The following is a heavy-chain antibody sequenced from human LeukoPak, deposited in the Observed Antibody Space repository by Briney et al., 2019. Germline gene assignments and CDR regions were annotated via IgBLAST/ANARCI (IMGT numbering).Heavy chain of an antibody. CDR2: ISGSGGGA. V-gene: IGHV3-23*01. CDR3: AKSQLMNAFDY. J-gene: IGHJ4*02. CDR1: GFTFSDYA. Sequence: PGGSLRLSCAASGFTFSDYAINWVRHAPGKGLEWVSTISGSGGGANYADSGKGPFTISRDNSKNTVYLQMNSLRAEDTAVYYCAKSQLMNAFDYWGPGTLVTVSS. D-gene: IGHD5-24*01.